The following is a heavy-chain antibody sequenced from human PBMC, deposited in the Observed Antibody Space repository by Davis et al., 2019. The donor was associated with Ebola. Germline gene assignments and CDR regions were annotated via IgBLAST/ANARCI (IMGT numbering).Heavy chain of an antibody. CDR2: INSDGSST. Sequence: HTGGSLRLSCAASGFTFSSYSMNWVRQAPGKGLVWVSRINSDGSSTSYADSVKDRFTISIDNGKNSLFLQMNSLRAGDTALYYCTRDPGGWHHGDWGRGTLVTISS. J-gene: IGHJ4*02. CDR1: GFTFSSYS. D-gene: IGHD6-19*01. CDR3: TRDPGGWHHGD. V-gene: IGHV3-74*01.